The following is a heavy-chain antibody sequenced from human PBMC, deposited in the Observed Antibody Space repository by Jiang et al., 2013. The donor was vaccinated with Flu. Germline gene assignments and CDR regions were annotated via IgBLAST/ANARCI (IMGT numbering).Heavy chain of an antibody. CDR2: INPNSGGT. Sequence: RQAPGQGLEWMGWINPNSGGTNYAQKFQGRVTMTRDTSISTAYMELSRLRSDDTAVYYCARDERARGSSWEFDYWGQGTLVTVSS. D-gene: IGHD6-13*01. CDR3: ARDERARGSSWEFDY. J-gene: IGHJ4*02. V-gene: IGHV1-2*02.